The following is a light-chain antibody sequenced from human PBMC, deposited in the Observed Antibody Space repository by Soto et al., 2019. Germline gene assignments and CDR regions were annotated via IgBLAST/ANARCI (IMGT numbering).Light chain of an antibody. CDR3: SSYTGGNPSYV. V-gene: IGLV2-8*01. Sequence: QSALTQPTSASGSPGQSVTISCTGTSSDVGGYDYVSWYQQHPGKAPKLMIYVVTIRPSGVADRFSGSKSGNTASLTVSGRQAEDEAADYCSSYTGGNPSYVFGTGTKLTVL. CDR2: VVT. CDR1: SSDVGGYDY. J-gene: IGLJ1*01.